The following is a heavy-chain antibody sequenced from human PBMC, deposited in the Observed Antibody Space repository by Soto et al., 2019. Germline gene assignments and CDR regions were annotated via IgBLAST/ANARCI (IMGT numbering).Heavy chain of an antibody. Sequence: GGSLRLSCAASGFTFSDYYMSWIRQAPGKGLEWVSYISSSGSTIYYADSVKGRFTISRDNAKNSLYLQMNSLRAEDTAVYYSARVSSRWEIDLWGRGTLVTVSS. CDR2: ISSSGSTI. D-gene: IGHD6-19*01. CDR1: GFTFSDYY. CDR3: ARVSSRWEIDL. J-gene: IGHJ2*01. V-gene: IGHV3-11*01.